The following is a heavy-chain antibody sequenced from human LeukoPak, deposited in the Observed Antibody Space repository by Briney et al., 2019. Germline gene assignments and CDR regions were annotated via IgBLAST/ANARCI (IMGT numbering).Heavy chain of an antibody. CDR1: GFTFSSYW. Sequence: GGSLRLSCAASGFTFSSYWMSWVRQAPGKGLEWVANIKQDGSEKYYVDSVKGRFTISRDNAKNSLYLQMNSLRAEDTAVYYCARKGYDYGDYVDYWGQGTLVTVSS. J-gene: IGHJ4*02. CDR3: ARKGYDYGDYVDY. D-gene: IGHD4-17*01. V-gene: IGHV3-7*01. CDR2: IKQDGSEK.